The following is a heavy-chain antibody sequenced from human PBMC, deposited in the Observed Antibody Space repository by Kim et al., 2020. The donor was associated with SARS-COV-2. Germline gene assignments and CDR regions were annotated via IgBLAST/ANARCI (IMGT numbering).Heavy chain of an antibody. CDR3: AKDLYYGSEFDY. J-gene: IGHJ4*02. V-gene: IGHV3-30*18. CDR1: GFTFSSYG. Sequence: GGSLRLSCAASGFTFSSYGMHWVRQAPGKGLEWVAVISYDGSNKYYADSVKGRFTISRDNSKNTLYLQMNSLRAEDTAVYYCAKDLYYGSEFDYWGQGTLVTVSS. D-gene: IGHD3-10*01. CDR2: ISYDGSNK.